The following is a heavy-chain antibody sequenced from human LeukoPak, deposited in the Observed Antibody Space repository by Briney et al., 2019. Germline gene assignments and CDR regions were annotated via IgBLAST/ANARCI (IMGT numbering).Heavy chain of an antibody. Sequence: ALVKVSCKASGYTFTAYYVHWVRQAPGQGLEFMGWINPNSGATKYAQKFQGRVTMTRDTSISTVYMELNRLRSDDTAVYYCASNMVRGVTVLSDWGQGTLVTVSS. D-gene: IGHD3-10*01. J-gene: IGHJ4*02. CDR3: ASNMVRGVTVLSD. CDR2: INPNSGAT. V-gene: IGHV1-2*02. CDR1: GYTFTAYY.